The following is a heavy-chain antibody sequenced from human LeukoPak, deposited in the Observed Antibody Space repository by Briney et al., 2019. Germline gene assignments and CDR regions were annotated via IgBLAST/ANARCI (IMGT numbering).Heavy chain of an antibody. V-gene: IGHV1-8*01. CDR1: GYTFTTYD. J-gene: IGHJ6*03. D-gene: IGHD4-11*01. Sequence: GASVKVSCKASGYTFTTYDINWVRQATGQGLEWMGWVNPNSGSTGYAQKFQGRVTMTRDTSISTAYMELSRLRSDDTAVYYCARGSSKHYYYYYYMDVWGKGTTVTVSS. CDR3: ARGSSKHYYYYYYMDV. CDR2: VNPNSGST.